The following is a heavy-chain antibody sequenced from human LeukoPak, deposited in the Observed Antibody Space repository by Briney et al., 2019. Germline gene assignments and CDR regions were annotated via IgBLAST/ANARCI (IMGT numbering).Heavy chain of an antibody. V-gene: IGHV3-23*01. CDR2: IADAGT. CDR3: ARNLGPFDV. D-gene: IGHD3-16*01. Sequence: PGGSLRLSCAASGFTFNDFAMPWVRQAPGKGLEWVSTIADAGTYYADSVKGRFIISRDNSKNMLYLQLNSLRADDTAMYYCARNLGPFDVRGHGTMVTVSS. CDR1: GFTFNDFA. J-gene: IGHJ3*01.